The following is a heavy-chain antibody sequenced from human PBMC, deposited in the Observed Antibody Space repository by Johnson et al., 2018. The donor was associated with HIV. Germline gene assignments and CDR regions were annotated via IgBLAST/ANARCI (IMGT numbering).Heavy chain of an antibody. CDR2: MGTAGDT. D-gene: IGHD3-22*01. J-gene: IGHJ3*02. Sequence: VQLVESGGDWVQRGGSLKLSCAASGFTFSNYDIHWVRQATGKGLEWVSTMGTAGDTYYAGSVKGRFTVSRENAKNSLYLQMNSLRAGDTAVYYCAKIRITMIVVVEGVDAFDIWGQGTMVTVSS. V-gene: IGHV3-13*01. CDR3: AKIRITMIVVVEGVDAFDI. CDR1: GFTFSNYD.